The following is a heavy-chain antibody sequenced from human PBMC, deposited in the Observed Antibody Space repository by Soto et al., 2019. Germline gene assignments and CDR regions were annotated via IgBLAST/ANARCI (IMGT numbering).Heavy chain of an antibody. J-gene: IGHJ4*02. CDR3: ITGTIMAVAGIRGY. D-gene: IGHD6-19*01. V-gene: IGHV3-15*05. CDR1: GFTFSNAW. Sequence: GGSLRLSCAASGFTFSNAWMTWVRQAPGKGLEWVGRIKSKGDGETIDYAAPVKGRITISRDDSKNTLYLQMNSLKIEDTAVYYCITGTIMAVAGIRGYWGQGTLVTVSS. CDR2: IKSKGDGETI.